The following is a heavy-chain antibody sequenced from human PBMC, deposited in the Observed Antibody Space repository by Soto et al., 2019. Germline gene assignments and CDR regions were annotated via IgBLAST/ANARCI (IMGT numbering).Heavy chain of an antibody. V-gene: IGHV1-46*01. J-gene: IGHJ6*02. CDR1: GYSFTTYN. CDR3: ARARDMDV. CDR2: INPSVGST. Sequence: QVQLVQSGAEVKKPGASVKVSCKASGYSFTTYNLHWVRQAPGQGLEWMGIINPSVGSTTYAQSFXDXVXXTRDTATSTVYIELSSLKSEATAVYYCARARDMDVWGQGTTVTVSS.